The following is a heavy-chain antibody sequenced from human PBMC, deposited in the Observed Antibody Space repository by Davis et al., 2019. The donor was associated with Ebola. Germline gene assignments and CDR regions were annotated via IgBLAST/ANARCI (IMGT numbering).Heavy chain of an antibody. J-gene: IGHJ4*02. CDR2: ITPSSGST. D-gene: IGHD3-22*01. Sequence: ASVKVSCKASGYIFTNYYLHWVRQAPGQGLAWMGLITPSSGSTTYAQGFQGRVTMTRDTSTGTVFMDLSSLRSEDTAVYYCARSKRCSGYSCQLEPFDSWGQGTLVTVSS. CDR3: ARSKRCSGYSCQLEPFDS. V-gene: IGHV1-46*01. CDR1: GYIFTNYY.